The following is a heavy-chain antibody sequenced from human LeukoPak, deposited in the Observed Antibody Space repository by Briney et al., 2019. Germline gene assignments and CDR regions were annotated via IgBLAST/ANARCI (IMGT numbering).Heavy chain of an antibody. Sequence: SETLSLTCTVSGGSISSYYWSWIRQPPGKGLEWIGYIYYSGSTNYNPSLKSRVTISVDTSKNQFSLKLSSVTAADTAVYYCARYRGVFWYFDLWGRGTLVTVSS. CDR3: ARYRGVFWYFDL. D-gene: IGHD4-11*01. CDR1: GGSISSYY. V-gene: IGHV4-59*08. J-gene: IGHJ2*01. CDR2: IYYSGST.